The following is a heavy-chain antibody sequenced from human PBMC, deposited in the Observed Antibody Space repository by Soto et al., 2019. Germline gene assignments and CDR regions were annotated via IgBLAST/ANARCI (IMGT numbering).Heavy chain of an antibody. V-gene: IGHV3-23*01. CDR2: ISGSGGST. D-gene: IGHD4-17*01. CDR3: AKDLFHGD. CDR1: GFTFSSYA. J-gene: IGHJ4*02. Sequence: EVQLLESGGGLVQPGGSLRLSCAASGFTFSSYAMKWVRQAPGKGLEWVSGISGSGGSTYYADSVKGRFTISRDNSKNTVYLQMNSLRADDTAVFYCAKDLFHGDGGQGTLVTVSS.